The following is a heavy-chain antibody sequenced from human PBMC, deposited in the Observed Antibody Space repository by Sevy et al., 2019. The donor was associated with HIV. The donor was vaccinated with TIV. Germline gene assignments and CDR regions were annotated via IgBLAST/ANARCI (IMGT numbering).Heavy chain of an antibody. D-gene: IGHD4-17*01. J-gene: IGHJ4*02. CDR3: ARARLRWSYYFDY. CDR1: GFSFSSYA. Sequence: GGSLRLSCAASGFSFSSYALHWVRQAPGKGLEWVANIKQDGSEKYYVDSVKGRFTISRDNAKNSLYLQMNSLRAEDTAVYYCARARLRWSYYFDYWGQGTLVTVSS. V-gene: IGHV3-7*03. CDR2: IKQDGSEK.